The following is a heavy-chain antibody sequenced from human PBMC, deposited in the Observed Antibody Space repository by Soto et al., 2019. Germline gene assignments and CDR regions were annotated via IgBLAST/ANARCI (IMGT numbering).Heavy chain of an antibody. CDR2: ISGSGGST. CDR1: GFNFNNYA. D-gene: IGHD3-16*01. Sequence: PGGSLRLSCAASGFNFNNYAMTWVRQAPGRGLEWVSAISGSGGSTFYTDSVKGRFTISRDNSKNALYLQMNSLRVEDTAIYYCAKGGLXDSGSYDYPFDYWGQGTLVTVSS. V-gene: IGHV3-23*01. J-gene: IGHJ4*02. CDR3: AKGGLXDSGSYDYPFDY.